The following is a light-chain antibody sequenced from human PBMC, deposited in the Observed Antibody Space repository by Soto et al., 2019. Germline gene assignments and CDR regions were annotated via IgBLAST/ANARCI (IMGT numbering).Light chain of an antibody. J-gene: IGKJ2*01. CDR2: DAS. Sequence: EIVLTQSPATLSLSPGERATLSCRASLSVGSSLAWYQQKPGQAPRLLIYDASSRATGIPARFSGSGSGTDFTLTISSLEPEDFAVYYCQQRNNWYTFGQGTKLEIK. V-gene: IGKV3-11*01. CDR1: LSVGSS. CDR3: QQRNNWYT.